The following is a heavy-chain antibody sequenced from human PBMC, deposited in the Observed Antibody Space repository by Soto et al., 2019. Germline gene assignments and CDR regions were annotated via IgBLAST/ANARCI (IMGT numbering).Heavy chain of an antibody. V-gene: IGHV1-8*01. D-gene: IGHD2-2*02. J-gene: IGHJ4*02. CDR2: MNPKTGTT. CDR1: GSNFTSHA. Sequence: GAPVKVSCKASGSNFTSHALNWMRQATGRGLEWMGWMNPKTGTTFYAPKFRDRVTMTRDTSTTTAYMDLTSLRSDDTAVYFCATRNTPWNFASWGQATVVTVSS. CDR3: ATRNTPWNFAS.